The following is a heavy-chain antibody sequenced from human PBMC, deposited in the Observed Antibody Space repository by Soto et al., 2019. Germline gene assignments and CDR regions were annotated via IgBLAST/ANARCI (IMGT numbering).Heavy chain of an antibody. CDR1: GFTFRTYG. D-gene: IGHD1-26*01. CDR2: ISYDASNK. J-gene: IGHJ4*02. Sequence: VQLVESGGGVVQPGRSLRLSCAASGFTFRTYGMYWVRQAPGKGLEWVAVISYDASNKYYADSVKGRFTISRDNSENTLYLQMNSLRAEDTAVYYCARGRVDGGELDLWGQGTLVTVSS. V-gene: IGHV3-33*01. CDR3: ARGRVDGGELDL.